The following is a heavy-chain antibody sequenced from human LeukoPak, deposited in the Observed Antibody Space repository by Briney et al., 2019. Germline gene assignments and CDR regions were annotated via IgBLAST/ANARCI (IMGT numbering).Heavy chain of an antibody. J-gene: IGHJ3*02. CDR2: FDPEDGET. CDR1: GYTLTELS. Sequence: ASVKVSFKVSGYTLTELSMHWVRQAPGKGLEWMGGFDPEDGETIYAQKFQGRVTMTEDTSTDTAYMELSSLRSEDTAVYYCARLESGHYYDSSGYYFDAFDIWGQGTMVTVSS. CDR3: ARLESGHYYDSSGYYFDAFDI. V-gene: IGHV1-24*01. D-gene: IGHD3-22*01.